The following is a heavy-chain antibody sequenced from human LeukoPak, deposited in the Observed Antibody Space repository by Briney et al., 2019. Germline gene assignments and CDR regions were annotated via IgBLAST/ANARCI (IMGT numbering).Heavy chain of an antibody. CDR1: GFTFSSSA. V-gene: IGHV3-23*01. Sequence: GGSLRLSCAASGFTFSSSAMSWVRQAPGKGLEWVSSISGSGSGGSTYYADSVKGRFTISRDNSKNTLYLQMNSLRAEDTAVYYCAKVWTIRAFPYDAFDIWGQGTMVTVSS. J-gene: IGHJ3*02. CDR3: AKVWTIRAFPYDAFDI. CDR2: ISGSGSGGST. D-gene: IGHD3-9*01.